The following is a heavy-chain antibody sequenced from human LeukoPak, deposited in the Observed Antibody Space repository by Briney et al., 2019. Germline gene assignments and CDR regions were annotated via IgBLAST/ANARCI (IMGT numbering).Heavy chain of an antibody. CDR3: ARDREVEWEPHFDY. CDR2: IKEDGSEK. Sequence: PGGSLRLSCAASGFTFSSNWMSWVRQAPGKGLEWVANIKEDGSEKYYVDSVKGRFTISRDNAKNSLYLQMNSLRAEDTAVYYCARDREVEWEPHFDYWGQGTLVTVSS. V-gene: IGHV3-7*01. CDR1: GFTFSSNW. D-gene: IGHD1-26*01. J-gene: IGHJ4*02.